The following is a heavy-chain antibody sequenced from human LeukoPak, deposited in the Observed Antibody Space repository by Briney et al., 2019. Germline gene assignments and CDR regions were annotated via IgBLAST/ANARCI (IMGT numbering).Heavy chain of an antibody. CDR3: ARPLHMAAFAY. V-gene: IGHV4-34*01. CDR2: INHSGST. CDR1: GGSFSGYY. J-gene: IGHJ4*02. Sequence: PSETLSLTCAVYGGSFSGYYWSWIRQPPGKGLEWIGEINHSGSTNYNPSLKSRLIISVDTSKNQFSLNLKSVTAADTAVYYCARPLHMAAFAYWGQGTLVTVSS. D-gene: IGHD2-21*01.